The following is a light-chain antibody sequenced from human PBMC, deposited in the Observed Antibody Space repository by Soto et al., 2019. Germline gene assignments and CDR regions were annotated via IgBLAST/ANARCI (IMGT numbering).Light chain of an antibody. CDR1: SSDVGKYNL. V-gene: IGLV2-23*02. CDR2: DVT. CDR3: CSYAGTTTFYV. Sequence: QSVLTQPASVSGSPGQSITISCTGTSSDVGKYNLVSWYQHHPGRAPKLIIYDVTQWPAGASNRFSGSKSGNTASLTTYGLQAEDEADYYCCSYAGTTTFYVFGTGTKV. J-gene: IGLJ1*01.